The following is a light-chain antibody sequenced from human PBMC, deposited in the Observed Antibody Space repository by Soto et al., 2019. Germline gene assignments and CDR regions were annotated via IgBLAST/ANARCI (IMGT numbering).Light chain of an antibody. J-gene: IGLJ1*01. CDR1: SSNIGSNF. CDR3: AAWDDRLSFYV. V-gene: IGLV1-47*01. CDR2: RNN. Sequence: QSVLTQPTSASGTPGQRVTISCSGSSSNIGSNFVYWYQQLSGTAPKLLIFRNNQWPSGVPDRFSGSKSGTSASLAISDLRSEDEADYYCAAWDDRLSFYVFGTGTKLTVL.